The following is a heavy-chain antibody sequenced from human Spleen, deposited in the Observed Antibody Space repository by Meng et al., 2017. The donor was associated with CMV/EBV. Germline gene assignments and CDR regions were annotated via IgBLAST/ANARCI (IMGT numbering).Heavy chain of an antibody. D-gene: IGHD4-11*01. Sequence: GESLKISCAASGFSFSTYWMNWVRQAPGKGLQWVATIKQDGSEEYYVGSVKGRFTISRDNAKKSLYLQMSSLRAEDTAVYYCARDSPYSNRHYYYAMDVWGQGTLVTVSS. CDR1: GFSFSTYW. CDR2: IKQDGSEE. V-gene: IGHV3-7*01. CDR3: ARDSPYSNRHYYYAMDV. J-gene: IGHJ6*02.